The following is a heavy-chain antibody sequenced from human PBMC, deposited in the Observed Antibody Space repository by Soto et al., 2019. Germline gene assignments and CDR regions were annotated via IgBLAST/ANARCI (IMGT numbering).Heavy chain of an antibody. CDR2: ITETGGST. CDR1: GFTFSNCA. Sequence: EVQLLESGGNLVQPGGSLRLSCAGSGFTFSNCAMAWVRQAPGKGLEWVSSITETGGSTYYADSVRGRFTISRDNSKNALYLQRDSRRGEDTAVYYCAKGTLNWGMDSWGQGTLVTVSS. D-gene: IGHD7-27*01. CDR3: AKGTLNWGMDS. V-gene: IGHV3-23*01. J-gene: IGHJ5*01.